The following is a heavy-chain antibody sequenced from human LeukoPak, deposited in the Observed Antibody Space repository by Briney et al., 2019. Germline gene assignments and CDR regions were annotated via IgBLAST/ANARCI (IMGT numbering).Heavy chain of an antibody. D-gene: IGHD5-18*01. J-gene: IGHJ5*02. CDR1: GGSISSYY. V-gene: IGHV4-59*08. Sequence: PSETLSLTCTVSGGSISSYYWSWIRQPPGKGLEWIGYIYYSGSTNYNPSLKSRVTISVDTSKNQFSLKLSSVTAADTAVYYCAMNRGYSYGTWGQRTLVTVSS. CDR2: IYYSGST. CDR3: AMNRGYSYGT.